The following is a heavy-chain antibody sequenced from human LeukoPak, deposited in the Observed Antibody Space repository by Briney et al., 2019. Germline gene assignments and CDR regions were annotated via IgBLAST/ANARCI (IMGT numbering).Heavy chain of an antibody. J-gene: IGHJ6*03. Sequence: PGGSLRLSCAASGLTFNSDGMSWVRQAPGKGLECVSVISGSGRNTYYADSVKGRFTISRDNSKNTLYLQMNSLGAEDTAVYYCAKSIEGVVRGTYYYYSYMDVWGKGTTVTVSS. CDR3: AKSIEGVVRGTYYYYSYMDV. D-gene: IGHD3-3*01. CDR2: ISGSGRNT. CDR1: GLTFNSDG. V-gene: IGHV3-23*01.